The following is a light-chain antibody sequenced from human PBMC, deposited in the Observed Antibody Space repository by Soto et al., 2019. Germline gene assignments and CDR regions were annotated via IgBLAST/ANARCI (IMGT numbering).Light chain of an antibody. CDR1: SSDIGDYDY. CDR3: SSYTSTSTLYV. J-gene: IGLJ1*01. CDR2: DVT. V-gene: IGLV2-14*01. Sequence: QSVLTQPASVSGSPGQSITISCTGTSSDIGDYDYVSWYQHLPGKAPKLLIFDVTHRPSGVSDRFSGSKSGNTASLTISGVRPEDEATYYCSSYTSTSTLYVFGPGTKLTVL.